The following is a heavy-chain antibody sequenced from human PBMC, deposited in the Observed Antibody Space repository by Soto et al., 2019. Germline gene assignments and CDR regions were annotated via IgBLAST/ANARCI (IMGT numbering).Heavy chain of an antibody. V-gene: IGHV2-5*02. CDR1: GFSLITSAVG. CDR3: ARLDYGDYVLSFDY. Sequence: QITLKESGPPLVNPTQTLTLTCTFSGFSLITSAVGVGWIRQPPGKALEWLALIYWDDDKRYSPSLKSRLTITKDTSKHPVVLTMTNMDPVDTATYYCARLDYGDYVLSFDYWGQGTLVTVSS. D-gene: IGHD4-17*01. J-gene: IGHJ4*02. CDR2: IYWDDDK.